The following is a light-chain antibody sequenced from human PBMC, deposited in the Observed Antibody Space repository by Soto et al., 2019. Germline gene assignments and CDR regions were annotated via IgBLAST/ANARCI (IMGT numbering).Light chain of an antibody. CDR3: QKYNSAPWT. V-gene: IGKV1-39*01. Sequence: DTQLTQPPSSLSASVGDRVTITCRASQSISSYLNWYQQKPGKAPKLLIYAASSLQSGVPSRFSGSGSGTDFTLTISSLQPEDVATYYCQKYNSAPWTFGQGTKVDI. CDR2: AAS. J-gene: IGKJ1*01. CDR1: QSISSY.